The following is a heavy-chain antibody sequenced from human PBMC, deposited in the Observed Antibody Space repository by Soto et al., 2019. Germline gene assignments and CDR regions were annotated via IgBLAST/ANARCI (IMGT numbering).Heavy chain of an antibody. J-gene: IGHJ4*01. Sequence: QVQLQESGPGLVNPSETLTLTCSVSGDFITSYHWSWIRQPPGKGLEWIGYISYSGDTNYNPSLSSRGTISLDTAKNQVSLRLRSVTAADTAVYYCARAVPLGIAAAGPVYYFAYWGHGTLVTVSS. CDR3: ARAVPLGIAAAGPVYYFAY. CDR1: GDFITSYH. CDR2: ISYSGDT. V-gene: IGHV4-59*01. D-gene: IGHD6-13*01.